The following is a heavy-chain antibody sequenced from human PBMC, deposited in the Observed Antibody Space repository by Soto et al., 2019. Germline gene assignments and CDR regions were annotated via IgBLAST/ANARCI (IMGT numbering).Heavy chain of an antibody. Sequence: PSETLSLTCTVSGGSISSYYWSWIRQPAGKGLEWIGRIYTSGSTNYNPSLKSRVTMSVDTSKNQFSLKLSSVTAADTAMYYCARAHYYDSSGPPSGMDVWGQGTTVTVSS. V-gene: IGHV4-4*07. D-gene: IGHD3-22*01. J-gene: IGHJ6*02. CDR1: GGSISSYY. CDR3: ARAHYYDSSGPPSGMDV. CDR2: IYTSGST.